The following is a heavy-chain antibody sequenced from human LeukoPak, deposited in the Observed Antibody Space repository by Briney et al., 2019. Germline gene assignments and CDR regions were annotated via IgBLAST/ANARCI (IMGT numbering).Heavy chain of an antibody. V-gene: IGHV5-51*01. CDR1: GYSFTRYW. CDR2: IYPADSDT. D-gene: IGHD2-15*01. J-gene: IGHJ4*02. CDR3: ARRCMSGYCSSGGPMDDY. Sequence: GASLKISCKGSGYSFTRYWIGWVRQMPETGLEWMGVIYPADSDTTYNPSFQGQVTISVDRSINTAYLQWSSLKASDTAMYYCARRCMSGYCSSGGPMDDYWGQGTLVTVSS.